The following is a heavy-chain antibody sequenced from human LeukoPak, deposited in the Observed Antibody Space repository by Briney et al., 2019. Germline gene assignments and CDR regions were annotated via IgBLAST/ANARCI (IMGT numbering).Heavy chain of an antibody. Sequence: GRSLRLSCAASGYTFSSYGMHWVRQAPGKGLEWVAVIWYDGSKKYYGDSVKGRFTISRDDSKNTLYLQMNSLRAEDTAVYYCARDGGSGCDYWGQGTLVTVSS. D-gene: IGHD6-19*01. CDR1: GYTFSSYG. V-gene: IGHV3-33*01. CDR3: ARDGGSGCDY. J-gene: IGHJ4*02. CDR2: IWYDGSKK.